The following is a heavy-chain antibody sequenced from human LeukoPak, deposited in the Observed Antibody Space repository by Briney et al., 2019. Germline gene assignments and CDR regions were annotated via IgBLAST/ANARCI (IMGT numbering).Heavy chain of an antibody. CDR3: AKGKAGHYHSVTDEYSYYMDV. V-gene: IGHV4-34*01. Sequence: PSETLSLTCVVDGGYFSGFYWTWIRQSPGKGLEWIGAISYSGYTKYNPSLKSRVTIEVDTAKKQISLNLSSVTAADTAVYYCAKGKAGHYHSVTDEYSYYMDVWGKGTTVIVSS. CDR1: GGYFSGFY. J-gene: IGHJ6*03. CDR2: ISYSGYT. D-gene: IGHD3-9*01.